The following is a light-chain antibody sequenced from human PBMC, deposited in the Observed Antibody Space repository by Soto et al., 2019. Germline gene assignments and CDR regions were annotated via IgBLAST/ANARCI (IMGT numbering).Light chain of an antibody. J-gene: IGLJ1*01. V-gene: IGLV2-14*01. CDR1: SSDVGNYIF. CDR3: VSYTTSASYV. Sequence: QSVLTQPASVSGSPGQSITISCTGTSSDVGNYIFVSWYRQHPGKAPKLMIYDINNRPSGVSNRFSGSKSGNTASLIISGLQAEDEADYYCVSYTTSASYVFGTGTKLTVL. CDR2: DIN.